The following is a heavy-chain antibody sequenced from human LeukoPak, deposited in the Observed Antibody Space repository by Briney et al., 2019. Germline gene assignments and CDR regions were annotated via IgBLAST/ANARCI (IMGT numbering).Heavy chain of an antibody. Sequence: PGGSLRLSCAASGFTFSDYYMSWIRQAPGKGLEWVSLISASGGSTYYADSMQGRFTVSRDNSKNTLYLQIDSLRAEDTAVYYCAKDLPLGYWPRTPLVLNYFDPWGQGTLVTVSS. CDR2: ISASGGST. J-gene: IGHJ5*02. CDR3: AKDLPLGYWPRTPLVLNYFDP. V-gene: IGHV3-23*01. CDR1: GFTFSDYY. D-gene: IGHD2-15*01.